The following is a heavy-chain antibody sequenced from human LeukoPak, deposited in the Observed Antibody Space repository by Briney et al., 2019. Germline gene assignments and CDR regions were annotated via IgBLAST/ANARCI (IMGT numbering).Heavy chain of an antibody. D-gene: IGHD3-22*01. J-gene: IGHJ4*02. CDR2: IKSKTDGGTT. V-gene: IGHV3-15*01. Sequence: GGSLRLSCAASGFTFSNAWLIWVRQAPGKGLERVGRIKSKTDGGTTDYAAPVKGRFTISRDDSKNTLYLQMNSLKTEDTAVYYCTTEYYYDSSGYYYKSYWGQGTLVTVSS. CDR3: TTEYYYDSSGYYYKSY. CDR1: GFTFSNAW.